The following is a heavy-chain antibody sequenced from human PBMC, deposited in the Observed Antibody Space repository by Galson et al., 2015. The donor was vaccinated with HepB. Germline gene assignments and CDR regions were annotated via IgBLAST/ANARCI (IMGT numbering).Heavy chain of an antibody. Sequence: QSGAEVKKPGASVKVSCKASGYTFTSYGISWVRQAPGQGLEWMGWISAYNGNTNYAQKLQGRVTMTTDTSTSTAYMELRSLRSDDTAVYYCARFYCSGGSCYSHPFDYWGQGTLVTVSS. CDR2: ISAYNGNT. V-gene: IGHV1-18*01. J-gene: IGHJ4*02. D-gene: IGHD2-15*01. CDR3: ARFYCSGGSCYSHPFDY. CDR1: GYTFTSYG.